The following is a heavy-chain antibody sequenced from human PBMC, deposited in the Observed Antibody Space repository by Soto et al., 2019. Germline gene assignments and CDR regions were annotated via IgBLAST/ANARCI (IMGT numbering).Heavy chain of an antibody. CDR1: GFIFSSYA. CDR3: ARYIPGVRYYGMDV. J-gene: IGHJ6*02. V-gene: IGHV3-23*01. Sequence: EVQLLESGGGLVQPGGSLRLSCAASGFIFSSYAMKWVRQAPGKGLEWVSLIGESGTPTYYADSVKGRFTISRDNSGNTLFLEMYSLRAEDTGVYYCARYIPGVRYYGMDVWGQGTTVTVSS. CDR2: IGESGTPT. D-gene: IGHD2-2*01.